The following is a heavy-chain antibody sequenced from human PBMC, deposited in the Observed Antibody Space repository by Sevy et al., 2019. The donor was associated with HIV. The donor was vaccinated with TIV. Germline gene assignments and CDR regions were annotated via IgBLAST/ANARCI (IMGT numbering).Heavy chain of an antibody. CDR1: GFTFDDYA. CDR3: TKDLGATLVPGYCYDGTCWPRDGFDI. J-gene: IGHJ3*02. Sequence: GGSLRLSCAASGFTFDDYAMHWVRQAPGKDLEWVSGVSWNSASIGYAGSVRGRFTISRDNAKNSLSLQMNSLTSEDTAFYYCTKDLGATLVPGYCYDGTCWPRDGFDIWGHGTMVTVSS. D-gene: IGHD2-15*01. CDR2: VSWNSASI. V-gene: IGHV3-9*01.